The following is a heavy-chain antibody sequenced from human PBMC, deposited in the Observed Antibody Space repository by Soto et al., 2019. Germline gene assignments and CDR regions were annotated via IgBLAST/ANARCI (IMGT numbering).Heavy chain of an antibody. J-gene: IGHJ4*02. Sequence: SETLSLTCTVSGGSITSYYWSWIRQPPGKGLEWIGYIYNSGNTDYNPSLKSRVTISLDTPKNQFSLKLSSVTAADTAVYYCARHPGYYDILTGYTTYYFDYWGQGILVTVSS. CDR2: IYNSGNT. CDR3: ARHPGYYDILTGYTTYYFDY. D-gene: IGHD3-9*01. CDR1: GGSITSYY. V-gene: IGHV4-59*08.